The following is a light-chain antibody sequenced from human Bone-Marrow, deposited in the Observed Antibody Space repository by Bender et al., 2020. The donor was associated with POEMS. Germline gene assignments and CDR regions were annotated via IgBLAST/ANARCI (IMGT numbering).Light chain of an antibody. V-gene: IGLV2-23*02. J-gene: IGLJ3*02. CDR1: SSDIGGYTL. CDR3: SSHARSSNWV. CDR2: EVD. Sequence: QSALSQPASVSGSPGQSITISCSGTSSDIGGYTLVSWYQQHPGKAPKLIIYEVDKRPSGISHSFSGSQSGSTASLTISGLQPEDEADYFCSSHARSSNWVFGGGTKVTVL.